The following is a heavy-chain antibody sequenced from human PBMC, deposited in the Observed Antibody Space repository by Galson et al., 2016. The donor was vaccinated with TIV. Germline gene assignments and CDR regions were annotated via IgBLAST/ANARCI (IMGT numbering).Heavy chain of an antibody. CDR1: GDSVSSNSAA. Sequence: CAISGDSVSSNSAAWNWLRQSASRGLEWLGRTFYRSKWYNDYAPSVKSRITINPDTSKNQFSLQLNSVTPEDTAVYYCARATPSVFEIIMTLDSWGQGTLVTVSS. CDR3: ARATPSVFEIIMTLDS. J-gene: IGHJ4*02. CDR2: TFYRSKWYN. D-gene: IGHD3-16*01. V-gene: IGHV6-1*01.